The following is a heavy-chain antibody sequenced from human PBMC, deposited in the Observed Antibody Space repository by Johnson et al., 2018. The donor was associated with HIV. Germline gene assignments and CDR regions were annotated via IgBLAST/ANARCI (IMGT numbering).Heavy chain of an antibody. V-gene: IGHV3-7*01. Sequence: VQLVESGGGLVQPGGSLRLSCAASGFTFSSYWMSWVRQAPGKGLEWVANIKQDGSEKYYVDAVQGRFTISRDNAKNSLYLQMNSLRAEDTAVYYCARAPHPQWQWLPPGAFDIWGQGTMVTVSS. D-gene: IGHD6-19*01. CDR2: IKQDGSEK. CDR1: GFTFSSYW. CDR3: ARAPHPQWQWLPPGAFDI. J-gene: IGHJ3*02.